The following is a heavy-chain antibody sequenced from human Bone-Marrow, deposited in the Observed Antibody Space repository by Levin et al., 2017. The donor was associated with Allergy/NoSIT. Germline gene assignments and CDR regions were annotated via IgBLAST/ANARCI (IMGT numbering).Heavy chain of an antibody. CDR2: IWHDGSHQ. CDR1: GFTFSNSG. V-gene: IGHV3-33*01. Sequence: AGGSLRLSCAASGFTFSNSGMHWVRQAPGKGLEWVAVIWHDGSHQFYADSVKGRFTISRDNSKNTLSLQMNNLRRDDTGVYDCVRAVDYTPLNAWGQGTLVS. J-gene: IGHJ5*02. D-gene: IGHD2-15*01. CDR3: VRAVDYTPLNA.